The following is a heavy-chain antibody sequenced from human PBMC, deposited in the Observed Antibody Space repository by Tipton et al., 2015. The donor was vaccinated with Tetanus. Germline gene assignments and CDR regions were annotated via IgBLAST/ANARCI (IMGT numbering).Heavy chain of an antibody. V-gene: IGHV3-23*01. J-gene: IGHJ4*02. D-gene: IGHD6-6*01. CDR2: ISGGGVST. Sequence: SLRLSCAASGFTFSSYAMNWVRQAPGKGLEWVSAISGGGVSTYYADSVKGRVTISRDNSKNTLYLQMNSLRADDTAVYFRAKSEARLGTSSSLDWGQGTLVTVSS. CDR1: GFTFSSYA. CDR3: AKSEARLGTSSSLD.